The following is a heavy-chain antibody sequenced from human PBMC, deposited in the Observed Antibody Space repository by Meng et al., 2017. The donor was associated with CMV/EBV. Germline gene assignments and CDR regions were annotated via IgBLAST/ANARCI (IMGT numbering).Heavy chain of an antibody. CDR1: VGTFRSYA. D-gene: IGHD6-19*01. J-gene: IGHJ4*02. V-gene: IGHV1-69*05. CDR3: VLDSSGWYCM. CDR2: IIPIFGTA. Sequence: SVTVSCKASVGTFRSYAISWVRQAPGQGLEWMGGIIPIFGTANYAQKFQGRVTITTDESTHTAYMELSSLRSEDTAVYYCVLDSSGWYCMWGQGTLVTVSS.